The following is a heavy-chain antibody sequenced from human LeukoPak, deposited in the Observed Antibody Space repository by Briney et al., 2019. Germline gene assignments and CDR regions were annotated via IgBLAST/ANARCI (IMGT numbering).Heavy chain of an antibody. V-gene: IGHV1-69*13. D-gene: IGHD2-2*01. Sequence: SVKVSCKASGGTFSSYAISWVRQAPGQGLEWTGGIIPIFGTANYAQKFQGRVTITADESTSTAYMELSSLRSEDTAVYYCASSAATPPGNIVVVPAAMNNWFDPWGQGTLVTVSS. J-gene: IGHJ5*02. CDR1: GGTFSSYA. CDR3: ASSAATPPGNIVVVPAAMNNWFDP. CDR2: IIPIFGTA.